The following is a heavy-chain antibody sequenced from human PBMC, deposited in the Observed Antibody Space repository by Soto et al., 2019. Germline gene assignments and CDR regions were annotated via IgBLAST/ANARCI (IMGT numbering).Heavy chain of an antibody. V-gene: IGHV4-59*08. CDR1: GGSISSYY. CDR3: ARRSVTRGYSYGYDY. D-gene: IGHD5-18*01. J-gene: IGHJ4*02. Sequence: PETLSLTCTVSGGSISSYYWSWIRQPPGKGLEWIGNIYYSGSTNYNPSLKIRVTISVDTSKNQFSLKLSSVTAADTAVYYCARRSVTRGYSYGYDYWGQGTLVTVSS. CDR2: IYYSGST.